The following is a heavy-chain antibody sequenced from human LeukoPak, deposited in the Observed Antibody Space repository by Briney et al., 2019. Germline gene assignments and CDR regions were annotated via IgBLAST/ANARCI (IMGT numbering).Heavy chain of an antibody. CDR3: ARPYSSSHFDP. J-gene: IGHJ5*02. V-gene: IGHV4-39*07. CDR1: GGSISSSSYY. Sequence: PSETLSLTCTVSGGSISSSSYYWGWIRQPPGKGLEWIGSIYYSGSTYYNPSLKSRVTISVDTSKNQFSLKLSSVTAADTAVYYCARPYSSSHFDPWGQGTLVTVSS. CDR2: IYYSGST. D-gene: IGHD6-6*01.